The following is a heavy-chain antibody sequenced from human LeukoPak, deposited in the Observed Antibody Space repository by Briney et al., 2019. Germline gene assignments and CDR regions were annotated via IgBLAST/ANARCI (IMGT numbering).Heavy chain of an antibody. Sequence: PGGSLRLSCAASGFTPTSEYMSWVRQAPEKGLEWVSVIYCGGDTYYADFVKGRFTISRDKSQNTVYLQMNSLRAEDTAVYHCARERAAAGLMDAFDIWGQGTMVTVSS. D-gene: IGHD6-13*01. V-gene: IGHV3-53*01. CDR2: IYCGGDT. CDR3: ARERAAAGLMDAFDI. J-gene: IGHJ3*02. CDR1: GFTPTSEY.